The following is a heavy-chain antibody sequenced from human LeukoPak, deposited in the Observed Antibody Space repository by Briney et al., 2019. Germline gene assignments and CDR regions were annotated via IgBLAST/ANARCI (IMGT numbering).Heavy chain of an antibody. J-gene: IGHJ4*02. Sequence: ASVKVSCKASGYTFTGYYIHWVRQAPGQDLEWMGWIYPNTCGAKSAQKFQGRVTMTTDTSISTAYMELSGLTSDDTAVFYCARDLATTSTWEFDYWGQGTLVTVSS. D-gene: IGHD1-26*01. V-gene: IGHV1-2*02. CDR1: GYTFTGYY. CDR2: IYPNTCGA. CDR3: ARDLATTSTWEFDY.